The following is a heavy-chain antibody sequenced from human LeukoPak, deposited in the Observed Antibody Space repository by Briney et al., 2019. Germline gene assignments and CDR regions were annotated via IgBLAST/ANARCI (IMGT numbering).Heavy chain of an antibody. J-gene: IGHJ4*02. V-gene: IGHV3-7*01. CDR2: INEGGSLK. CDR1: GFTFSAYW. CDR3: ARVGKSGWDFDH. Sequence: GGSLRLSCAASGFTFSAYWMTWVRQAPGKGLEWVANINEGGSLKYYVDSVKGRFTISRDNTKNSVYLQMNSLRAEDTAVYYCARVGKSGWDFDHWGQGTLVTVSS. D-gene: IGHD6-19*01.